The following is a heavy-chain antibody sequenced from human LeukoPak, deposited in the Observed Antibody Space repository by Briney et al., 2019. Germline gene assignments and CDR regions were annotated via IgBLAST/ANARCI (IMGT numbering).Heavy chain of an antibody. V-gene: IGHV3-30*18. CDR3: AKGLTYYYGSGSPGFDY. Sequence: GRSLRLSCAASGFTFSSYGMHWVRQAPGKGLEWVAVISYDGSNKYYADSVKGRFTISRDNSKNTLYLQMNSLRAEDTAVYYCAKGLTYYYGSGSPGFDYWGQGTLVTVSS. D-gene: IGHD3-10*01. CDR1: GFTFSSYG. CDR2: ISYDGSNK. J-gene: IGHJ4*02.